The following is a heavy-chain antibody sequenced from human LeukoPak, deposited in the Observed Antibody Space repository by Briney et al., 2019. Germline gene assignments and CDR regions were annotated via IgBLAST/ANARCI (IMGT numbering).Heavy chain of an antibody. D-gene: IGHD6-19*01. V-gene: IGHV3-23*01. CDR3: ASSGPYSSGWYAFDI. CDR1: GFTFGSYA. Sequence: GGSLRLXCAASGFTFGSYAMSWARQAPGKGLEWVSAISGSGGSTYYADSVKGRFTISRDNSKNTLYLQMNSLRAEDTAVYYCASSGPYSSGWYAFDIWGQGTMVTVSS. J-gene: IGHJ3*02. CDR2: ISGSGGST.